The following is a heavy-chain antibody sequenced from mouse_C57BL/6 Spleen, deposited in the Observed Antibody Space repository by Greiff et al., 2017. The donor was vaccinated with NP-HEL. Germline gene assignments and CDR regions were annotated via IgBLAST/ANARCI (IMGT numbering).Heavy chain of an antibody. V-gene: IGHV2-5*01. CDR1: GFSLTSYG. J-gene: IGHJ1*03. Sequence: VKLVESGPGLVQPSQCLSITCTVSGFSLTSYGVHWVRQSPGKGLEWLGVIWRGGSTDYNAAFMSRLSITKDNSKSQVFFKMNSLQADDTAIYYCAKSSYPYWYFDVWGTGTTVTVSS. CDR2: IWRGGST. CDR3: AKSSYPYWYFDV. D-gene: IGHD1-1*01.